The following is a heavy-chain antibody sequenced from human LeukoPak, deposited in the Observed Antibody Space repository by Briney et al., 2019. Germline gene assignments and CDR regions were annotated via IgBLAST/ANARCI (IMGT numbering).Heavy chain of an antibody. V-gene: IGHV3-23*01. D-gene: IGHD3-10*01. Sequence: GGSLRLSCAASDFTFTSYGMSWVRQAPGKGLEWVSAISGSGGSTYYADSVKGRFTISRDNSKNTLYLRMNSLRAEDTAVYYCAKGAFGSGSFFFDYWGQGTLVTVSS. CDR2: ISGSGGST. J-gene: IGHJ4*02. CDR3: AKGAFGSGSFFFDY. CDR1: DFTFTSYG.